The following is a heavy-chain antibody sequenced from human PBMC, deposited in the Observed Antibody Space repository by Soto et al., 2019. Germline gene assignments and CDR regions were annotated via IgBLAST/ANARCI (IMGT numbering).Heavy chain of an antibody. V-gene: IGHV4-34*01. Sequence: SDTLSLTCGVSGGTFSGFYGNWIRPPPGKGLEWIGEINHSGSANYNSSLKSRVTISVDTSKDQFSLKLNSVTAADTAVYYCARVSGWMRGYYYGMDVWGQGTTVTVS. CDR1: GGTFSGFY. D-gene: IGHD6-19*01. CDR2: INHSGSA. CDR3: ARVSGWMRGYYYGMDV. J-gene: IGHJ6*02.